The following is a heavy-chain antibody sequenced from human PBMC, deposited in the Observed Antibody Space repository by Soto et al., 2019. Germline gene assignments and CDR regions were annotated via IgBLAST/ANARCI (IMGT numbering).Heavy chain of an antibody. CDR2: INPSSGGT. V-gene: IGHV1-2*02. Sequence: ASVKVSCKASGYTFTGYYMHWVRQAPGQGLEWMGWINPSSGGTNYAQKFQGRVTMTRDTSISTAYMELSRLRSDDTAVYYCARDLVGIAVAGTGGPAFDIWGQGTMVTVSS. D-gene: IGHD6-19*01. CDR1: GYTFTGYY. CDR3: ARDLVGIAVAGTGGPAFDI. J-gene: IGHJ3*02.